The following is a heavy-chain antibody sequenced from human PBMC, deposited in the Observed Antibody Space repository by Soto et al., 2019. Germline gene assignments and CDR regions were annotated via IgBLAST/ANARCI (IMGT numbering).Heavy chain of an antibody. V-gene: IGHV1-3*01. CDR3: ARGVENIVVVLDVFGYYGMDV. D-gene: IGHD2-2*01. Sequence: QVQLVQSGAEVKKPGASVKVSCKASGYSFTSYAIYWVRQAPGQRLEWMGWINAGNGNTKYSQKLQGRVTFTGDTSASTAHMELSSLRSEDTAVYFCARGVENIVVVLDVFGYYGMDVWGQGTTVTASS. CDR1: GYSFTSYA. CDR2: INAGNGNT. J-gene: IGHJ6*02.